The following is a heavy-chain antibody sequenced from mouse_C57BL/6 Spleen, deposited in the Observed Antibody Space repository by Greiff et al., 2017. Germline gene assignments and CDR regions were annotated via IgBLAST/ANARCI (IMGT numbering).Heavy chain of an antibody. Sequence: EVKLMESGGGLVKPGGSLKLSCAASGFTFSDYGMHWVRQAPEKGLEWVAYISSGSSTIYYADTVKGRFTICRDNAKNTLFLQMTSLRSEDTAMYYCARGGGYPFAYWGQGTLVTVSA. CDR1: GFTFSDYG. J-gene: IGHJ3*01. CDR2: ISSGSSTI. D-gene: IGHD2-2*01. V-gene: IGHV5-17*01. CDR3: ARGGGYPFAY.